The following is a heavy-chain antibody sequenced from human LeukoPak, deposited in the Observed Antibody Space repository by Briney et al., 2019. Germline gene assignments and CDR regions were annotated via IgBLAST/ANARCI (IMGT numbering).Heavy chain of an antibody. CDR2: ISGSGGST. J-gene: IGHJ4*02. D-gene: IGHD6-13*01. Sequence: PGGTLRLSCAASGFTFSSYGMSWVRQAPGKGLEWVSAISGSGGSTYYADSVKGRFTISRDNSKNTLYLQMNSLRAEDTAVYYCAKDKRSSSWYSVDSFDYWGQGTLVTVSS. V-gene: IGHV3-23*01. CDR3: AKDKRSSSWYSVDSFDY. CDR1: GFTFSSYG.